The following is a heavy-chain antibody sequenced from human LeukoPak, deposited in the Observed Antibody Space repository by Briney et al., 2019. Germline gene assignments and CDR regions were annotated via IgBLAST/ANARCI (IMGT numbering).Heavy chain of an antibody. Sequence: GGSLRLSCAASGFIFSDHYMNWVRQAPGKGLEWVSSISSSSSYIYYADSVKGRFTISRDNAKNSLYLQMNSLRAEDTAVYYCARGSPPLWGQGTLVTVSS. CDR2: ISSSSSYI. J-gene: IGHJ4*02. CDR1: GFIFSDHY. CDR3: ARGSPPL. D-gene: IGHD3-10*01. V-gene: IGHV3-21*01.